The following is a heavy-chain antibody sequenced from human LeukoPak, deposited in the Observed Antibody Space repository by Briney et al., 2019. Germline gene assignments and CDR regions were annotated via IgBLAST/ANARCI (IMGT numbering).Heavy chain of an antibody. CDR3: ARGRYCSGGSCYFDY. V-gene: IGHV3-64*01. Sequence: GGSLRLSCAASGFSLSTYTMGWVRQAPGKGLEYVSGISSNGGDTFYANSVKGRFTISRDNSKNTLYLQMDSLRPDDMAIYYCARGRYCSGGSCYFDYWGQGTLVTVSS. D-gene: IGHD2-15*01. J-gene: IGHJ4*02. CDR1: GFSLSTYT. CDR2: ISSNGGDT.